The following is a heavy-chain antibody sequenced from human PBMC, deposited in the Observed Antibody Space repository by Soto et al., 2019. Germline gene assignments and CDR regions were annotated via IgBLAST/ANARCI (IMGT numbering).Heavy chain of an antibody. J-gene: IGHJ3*02. Sequence: GGSLRLSCAASGFTVSSNYMSWVRQAPGKGLEWVSVIYSGGSTYYADSVKGRFTISRDNSKNTLYLQMNSLRAEDTAVYYCATDPPYSSSSGDAFDIWGQGTMVTVSS. D-gene: IGHD6-6*01. CDR2: IYSGGST. V-gene: IGHV3-53*01. CDR1: GFTVSSNY. CDR3: ATDPPYSSSSGDAFDI.